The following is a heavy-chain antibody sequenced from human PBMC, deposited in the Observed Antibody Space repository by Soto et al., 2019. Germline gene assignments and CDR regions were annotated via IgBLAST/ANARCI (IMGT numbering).Heavy chain of an antibody. CDR2: IKQDGSEK. CDR1: AFRFSSYW. J-gene: IGHJ3*02. CDR3: VRVGGIAPAPDAFDI. V-gene: IGHV3-7*05. D-gene: IGHD6-13*01. Sequence: EVQLVESGGGLVQPGGSLRLSCAASAFRFSSYWMSWVRQAPGKGLEWVANIKQDGSEKYYVGSVKGRFTISRENAKNSLYLQINSLRAEDTAVYYCVRVGGIAPAPDAFDIWGQGTMVTVSS.